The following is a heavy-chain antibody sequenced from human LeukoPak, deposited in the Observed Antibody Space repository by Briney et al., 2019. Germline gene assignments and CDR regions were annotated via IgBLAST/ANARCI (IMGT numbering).Heavy chain of an antibody. J-gene: IGHJ4*02. CDR3: AAHVIRFLVWPPLGY. Sequence: SETLSLTCTVSGGSISSYSWSWIRQPPGKRLQWIGYIYYSGNTNYNHSLKSRVTISVDTSKNQFSLKLSSVTAADTAVYYCAAHVIRFLVWPPLGYWGQGTLVTASS. CDR2: IYYSGNT. CDR1: GGSISSYS. V-gene: IGHV4-59*01. D-gene: IGHD3-3*01.